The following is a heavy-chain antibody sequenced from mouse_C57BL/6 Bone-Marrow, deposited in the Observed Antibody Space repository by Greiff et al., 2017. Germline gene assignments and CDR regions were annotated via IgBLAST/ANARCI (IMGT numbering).Heavy chain of an antibody. V-gene: IGHV14-2*01. D-gene: IGHD2-3*01. CDR1: GFNIKDYY. CDR3: ARGGYFWFSY. Sequence: VHVKQSGAELVKPGASVKLSCTASGFNIKDYYMHWVKQRTEQGLEWIGRIDPEDGETKYDPKFQGKATITADTSSNTAYLQLSSLTSEDTAVYYCARGGYFWFSYWGQGALVTVSA. J-gene: IGHJ3*01. CDR2: IDPEDGET.